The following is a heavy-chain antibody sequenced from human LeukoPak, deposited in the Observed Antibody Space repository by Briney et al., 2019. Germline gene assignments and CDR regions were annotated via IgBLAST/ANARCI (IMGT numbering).Heavy chain of an antibody. V-gene: IGHV3-30*04. Sequence: GGSLRLSCAASGFTFSSYAMHWVRQAPGKGLEWVAVISYDGSNKYYADSVKGRFTISRDNSKNTLYLQMNSLRAEDTAVYYCARETGDSSGYYYDDAFDIWGQGTMVTVSS. CDR3: ARETGDSSGYYYDDAFDI. CDR1: GFTFSSYA. D-gene: IGHD3-22*01. CDR2: ISYDGSNK. J-gene: IGHJ3*02.